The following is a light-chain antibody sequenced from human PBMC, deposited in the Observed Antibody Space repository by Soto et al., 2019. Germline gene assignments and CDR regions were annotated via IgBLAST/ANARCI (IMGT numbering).Light chain of an antibody. J-gene: IGLJ2*01. V-gene: IGLV2-14*02. Sequence: QSVLTQPASVSGSPGQSITISCTGTSSDVGSYNLVSWYQQHPGKAPKLMIYEVSKRPSGVSNRFSGSKSGNTASLTVSGLQAEDEADYYCSSYAGSNVVFGGGTQLTVL. CDR2: EVS. CDR3: SSYAGSNVV. CDR1: SSDVGSYNL.